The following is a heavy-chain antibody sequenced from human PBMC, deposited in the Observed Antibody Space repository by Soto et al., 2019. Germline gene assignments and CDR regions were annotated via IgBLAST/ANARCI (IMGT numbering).Heavy chain of an antibody. CDR1: GFTFSSYA. CDR3: AKGPRPLVYCSSTSCSLYYYYGMDV. CDR2: NSGSGGST. V-gene: IGHV3-23*01. Sequence: GGSLRLSCAASGFTFSSYAMSWVRQAPGKGLEWVSANSGSGGSTYYADSVKGRFTISRDNSKNTLYLQMNSLRAEDTVVYYCAKGPRPLVYCSSTSCSLYYYYGMDVWGQGTTVTVSS. D-gene: IGHD2-2*01. J-gene: IGHJ6*02.